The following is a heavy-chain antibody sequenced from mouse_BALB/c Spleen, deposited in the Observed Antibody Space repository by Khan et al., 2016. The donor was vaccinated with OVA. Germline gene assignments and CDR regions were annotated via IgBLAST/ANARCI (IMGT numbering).Heavy chain of an antibody. V-gene: IGHV1S29*02. Sequence: IQLVQSGPKLVKPGASVKISCKASGYTFSDYNMDWVKQSHGKRLEWLGYIYPNDGGSAYNQKFKTKATLTVDLSSSTAYMELRSLTSEDSAVYDCVRSGYGSFAFWGQGTLITVS. D-gene: IGHD1-2*01. CDR1: GYTFSDYN. CDR3: VRSGYGSFAF. J-gene: IGHJ3*01. CDR2: IYPNDGGS.